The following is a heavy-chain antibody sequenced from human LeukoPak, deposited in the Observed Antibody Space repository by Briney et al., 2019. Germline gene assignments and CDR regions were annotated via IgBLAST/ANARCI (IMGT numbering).Heavy chain of an antibody. D-gene: IGHD2-2*01. Sequence: SETLSLTCTVSGGSISSYYWSWIRQPPGKGLEWIGYIYYSGSTNYNPSLKSRVTISVDTSKNQFSLKLSSVTAADTAVYYCARNIVVVPADIPDYYHYYMDVWGKGTTVTVSS. CDR3: ARNIVVVPADIPDYYHYYMDV. CDR2: IYYSGST. CDR1: GGSISSYY. J-gene: IGHJ6*03. V-gene: IGHV4-59*01.